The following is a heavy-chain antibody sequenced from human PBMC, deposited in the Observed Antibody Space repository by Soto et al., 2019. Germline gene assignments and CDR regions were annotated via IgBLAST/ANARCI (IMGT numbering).Heavy chain of an antibody. J-gene: IGHJ3*02. V-gene: IGHV3-9*01. CDR3: AKDFSPRTGVEAFDI. CDR2: ISWNSGSI. Sequence: GGSLRLSCAASGFPFDDYAMHWVRHAPGKGLEWVSGISWNSGSIGYADSVKGRFTISRDNAKNSLYLQMNSLRAEDAALYYCAKDFSPRTGVEAFDIWGQGTMVTVSS. D-gene: IGHD7-27*01. CDR1: GFPFDDYA.